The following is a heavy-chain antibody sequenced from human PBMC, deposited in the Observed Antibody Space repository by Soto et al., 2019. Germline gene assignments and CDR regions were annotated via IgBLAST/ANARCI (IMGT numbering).Heavy chain of an antibody. CDR3: AKWSLELLRVEPPDY. CDR1: GFTFSSYG. Sequence: QVQLVESGGGVVQPGRSLRLSCAASGFTFSSYGMHWVRQAPGKGLEWVAVISYDGSNKYYADSVKGRFTISRDNSKNTLYLQMNSLRAEDTAVYYCAKWSLELLRVEPPDYWGQGTLVTVSS. D-gene: IGHD1-26*01. V-gene: IGHV3-30*18. J-gene: IGHJ4*02. CDR2: ISYDGSNK.